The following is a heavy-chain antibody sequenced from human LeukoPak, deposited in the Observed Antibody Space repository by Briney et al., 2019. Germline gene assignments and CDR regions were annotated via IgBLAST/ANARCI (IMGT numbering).Heavy chain of an antibody. CDR2: LSGTGGST. CDR1: GFTFSAFA. CDR3: AKSIHGYSSPTNFDC. Sequence: PGGSLRLSCAASGFTFSAFAMTWVRQAPGKGLEWVSTLSGTGGSTYYAESVKGRFTISRDNSKNTLYLQMNSLRAEDTAVYYCAKSIHGYSSPTNFDCWGQGTLVTVSS. J-gene: IGHJ4*02. D-gene: IGHD5-24*01. V-gene: IGHV3-23*01.